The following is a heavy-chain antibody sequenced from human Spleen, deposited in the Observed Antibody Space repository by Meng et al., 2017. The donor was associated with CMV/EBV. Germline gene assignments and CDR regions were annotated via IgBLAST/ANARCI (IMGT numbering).Heavy chain of an antibody. J-gene: IGHJ4*02. CDR2: IRYDGSNK. Sequence: CAASGFLFNSYAMHWVRQAPGKVPEWISFIRYDGSNKYYADSVKGRITISRDNFKNTLYLQMNGLRPNDTALYFCAYYSSSGYYFDYWGRGTLVTVSS. CDR1: GFLFNSYA. CDR3: AYYSSSGYYFDY. V-gene: IGHV3-30*02. D-gene: IGHD6-25*01.